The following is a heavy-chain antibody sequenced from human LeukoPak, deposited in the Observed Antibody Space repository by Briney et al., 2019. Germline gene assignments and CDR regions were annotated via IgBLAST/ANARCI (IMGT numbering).Heavy chain of an antibody. D-gene: IGHD1-14*01. J-gene: IGHJ4*02. CDR2: IHRSGSP. CDR1: LDSTTSNF. V-gene: IGHV4-4*02. CDR3: AREVLGGFNPGAY. Sequence: PSETLSLTCTVSLDSTTSNFWSWVRQPPGKGLEWIGEIHRSGSPNYNPSLQSRVTISIDRSRNQIVLELSSVTAADTAVYYCAREVLGGFNPGAYWGQGTLVTVSS.